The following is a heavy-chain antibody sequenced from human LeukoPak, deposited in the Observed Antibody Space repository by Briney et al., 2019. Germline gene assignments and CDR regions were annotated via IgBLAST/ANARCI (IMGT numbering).Heavy chain of an antibody. V-gene: IGHV4-61*09. CDR2: IYSSGST. Sequence: SQTLSLTCTVSGGSISSGSYYWSWIRQPAGKGLEWIGHIYSSGSTNYNPSLKSRVTISVDTSKNQFSLKLSSVTAADTAVYYCARDVGSSGWFDPWGQGTVVTVSS. CDR1: GGSISSGSYY. CDR3: ARDVGSSGWFDP. J-gene: IGHJ5*02. D-gene: IGHD6-6*01.